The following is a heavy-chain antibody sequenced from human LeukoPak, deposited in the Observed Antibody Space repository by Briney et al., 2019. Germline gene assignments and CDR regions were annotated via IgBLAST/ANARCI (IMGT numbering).Heavy chain of an antibody. CDR2: ISGSGGST. Sequence: GGSLRLSCAAFGFTFSSYAMIWVRQSPGKGLEWVPAISGSGGSTYYADSVKGRFTISRDNSKNTLYLQMNSLRAEDTAVYYCAKDLGLRLGELSSYPAYWGQGTLVTVSS. CDR1: GFTFSSYA. D-gene: IGHD3-16*02. CDR3: AKDLGLRLGELSSYPAY. J-gene: IGHJ4*02. V-gene: IGHV3-23*01.